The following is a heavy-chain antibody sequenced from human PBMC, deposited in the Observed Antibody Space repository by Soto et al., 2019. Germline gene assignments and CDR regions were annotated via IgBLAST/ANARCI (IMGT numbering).Heavy chain of an antibody. V-gene: IGHV3-7*01. Sequence: LRLSCAASGFTFNSYWMTWVRQAPGKGLEWVANINTDGSQKHSVDSVKGRFTFSRDNAKNSLYLQMNSLRVEDTAVYYCARVSRRNTFDVWGQGKSGHRLL. CDR3: ARVSRRNTFDV. J-gene: IGHJ3*01. CDR1: GFTFNSYW. CDR2: INTDGSQK.